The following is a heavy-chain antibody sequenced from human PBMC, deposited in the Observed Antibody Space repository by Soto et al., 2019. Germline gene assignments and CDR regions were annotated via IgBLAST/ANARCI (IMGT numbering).Heavy chain of an antibody. D-gene: IGHD5-18*01. CDR2: VYYRGST. J-gene: IGHJ4*02. V-gene: IGHV4-59*01. Sequence: SETLSLTCSVSGGSISSYYWSWIRQPPGKGLEWIGDVYYRGSTNYNPSLKSRVTISVDASKNQFSLKLSSVTAADTAVYYCASHTAMVTYFDYWGQGTLVTVSS. CDR1: GGSISSYY. CDR3: ASHTAMVTYFDY.